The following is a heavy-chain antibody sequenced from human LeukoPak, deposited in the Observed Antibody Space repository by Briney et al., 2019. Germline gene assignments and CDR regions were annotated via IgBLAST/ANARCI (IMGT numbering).Heavy chain of an antibody. V-gene: IGHV4-34*01. Sequence: SSEALSLTCAVSGWSFSGYYWTWIRQPPGKGLEWIGEINHSGSANYNPSLKSRVTISLDTSKNQFSLKLSSVTAADTAVYYCARGWVRSAGSGSYFSGNNWFDPWGQGTLVTVSS. CDR3: ARGWVRSAGSGSYFSGNNWFDP. CDR2: INHSGSA. J-gene: IGHJ5*02. D-gene: IGHD3-10*01. CDR1: GWSFSGYY.